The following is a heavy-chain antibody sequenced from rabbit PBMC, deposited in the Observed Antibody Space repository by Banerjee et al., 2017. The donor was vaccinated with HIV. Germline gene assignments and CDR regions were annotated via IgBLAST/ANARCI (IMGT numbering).Heavy chain of an antibody. Sequence: QSLEESGGDLVKPGASLTLTCTASGFSFSSSDYMCWVRQAPGKGLEWIACIYAGNSGNTYYASWAKGRFTISKTSSTTVTLQMTSLTAADTATYFCARSPGGAGYAYATNLWGPGTLVTVS. D-gene: IGHD6-1*01. CDR1: GFSFSSSDY. CDR2: IYAGNSGNT. CDR3: ARSPGGAGYAYATNL. J-gene: IGHJ4*01. V-gene: IGHV1S40*01.